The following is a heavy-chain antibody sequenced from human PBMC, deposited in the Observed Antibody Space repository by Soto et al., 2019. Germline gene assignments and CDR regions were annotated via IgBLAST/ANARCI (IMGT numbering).Heavy chain of an antibody. J-gene: IGHJ6*03. Sequence: QVQLQESGPGLVKPSETLSLTCTVSGGSISSNYWSWIRQPPGKGLEWIGYIYYSGSTTYNPPLKGRVTISVDTSKNLFSLKLSSVTAADTAVYFCARVAYNFWCGWGGAGYYYYMDVWGKGTTVTVSS. CDR3: ARVAYNFWCGWGGAGYYYYMDV. D-gene: IGHD3-3*01. V-gene: IGHV4-59*01. CDR2: IYYSGST. CDR1: GGSISSNY.